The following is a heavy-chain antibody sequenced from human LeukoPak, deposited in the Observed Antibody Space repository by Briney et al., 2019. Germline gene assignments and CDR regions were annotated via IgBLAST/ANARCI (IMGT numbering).Heavy chain of an antibody. Sequence: ASVKVSCKASGYTFTSYGISWVRQAPGQGLEWVGWISAYNGKTNYAQKLQGRVTMTTDTSTSTAYMELSSLTSEDTAVYYCARPRSAAIGGGWYYFDYWGQGTLVTVSS. CDR1: GYTFTSYG. CDR3: ARPRSAAIGGGWYYFDY. V-gene: IGHV1-18*01. CDR2: ISAYNGKT. D-gene: IGHD2-2*02. J-gene: IGHJ4*02.